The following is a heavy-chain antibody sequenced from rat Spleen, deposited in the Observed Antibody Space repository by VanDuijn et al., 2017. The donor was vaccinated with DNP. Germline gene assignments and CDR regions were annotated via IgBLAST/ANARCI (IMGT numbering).Heavy chain of an antibody. V-gene: IGHV5S13*01. CDR2: ISTGGGNT. CDR1: GFTYNNYV. Sequence: EVQLVESGGGLVQPGRSLKLSCEASGFTYNNYVMAWVRQAPAKGLEWVASISTGGGNTYHRDSVKGRFTISRDNAKNTLFLQMDSLRSEDTATYYCVKGGGYYFDYWGQGVMVTVSS. J-gene: IGHJ2*01. D-gene: IGHD1-1*01. CDR3: VKGGGYYFDY.